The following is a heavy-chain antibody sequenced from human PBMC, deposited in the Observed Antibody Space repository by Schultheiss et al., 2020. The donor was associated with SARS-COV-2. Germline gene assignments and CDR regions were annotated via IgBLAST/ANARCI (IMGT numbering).Heavy chain of an antibody. D-gene: IGHD1-20*01. CDR1: GGSVSSSSYY. J-gene: IGHJ6*02. Sequence: SETLSLTCTVSGGSVSSSSYYWSWIRQPPGKGLEWVGSIYYRGTTYYKPSLKSRIFISVATSKNQFSLKLSSVTAADTAVYYCARVTYNWSGDFYFGLDVWGQGTTVTVSS. CDR2: IYYRGTT. CDR3: ARVTYNWSGDFYFGLDV. V-gene: IGHV4-39*07.